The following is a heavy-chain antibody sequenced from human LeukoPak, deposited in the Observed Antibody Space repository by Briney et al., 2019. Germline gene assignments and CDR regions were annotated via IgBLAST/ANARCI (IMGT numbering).Heavy chain of an antibody. CDR1: GGSVSSGSSY. J-gene: IGHJ6*02. Sequence: SETLSLTCTVSGGSVSSGSSYWTWIRQPPGKGLEWIGYVYHTGGTKYNPSLKSRVTISLDTPKNQFSLRLSSVTAADTAVYYCARDSRHPYYYGLDVWGQGTTVTVSS. CDR2: VYHTGGT. CDR3: ARDSRHPYYYGLDV. V-gene: IGHV4-61*01.